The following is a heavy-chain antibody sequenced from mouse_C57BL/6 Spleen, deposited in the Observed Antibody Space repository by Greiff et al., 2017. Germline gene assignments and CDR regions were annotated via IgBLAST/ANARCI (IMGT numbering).Heavy chain of an antibody. CDR1: GFTFSSYA. CDR3: ARDRGVTSYYAMDY. V-gene: IGHV5-4*01. J-gene: IGHJ4*01. CDR2: ISDGGSYT. D-gene: IGHD2-5*01. Sequence: EVHLVESGGGLVKPGGSLKLSCAASGFTFSSYAMSWVRQTPEKRLEWVATISDGGSYTYYPDNVKGRFTISRDNAKNNLYLQMSHLKSEDTAMYYCARDRGVTSYYAMDYWGQGTSVTVSS.